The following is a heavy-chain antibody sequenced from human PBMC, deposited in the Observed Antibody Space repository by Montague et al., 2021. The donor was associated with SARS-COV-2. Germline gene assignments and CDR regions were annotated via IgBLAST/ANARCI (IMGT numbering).Heavy chain of an antibody. V-gene: IGHV3-64*01. CDR1: GFTFSTYA. CDR3: ARSELSGSYDY. J-gene: IGHJ4*02. Sequence: SLRLSCAASGFTFSTYAMHWVRQAPGKGLEFVSAITNNGVSTYYASSVRGRFTISRDNSKNTLYLQMGRLRSEDMAVYFCARSELSGSYDYWGQGTLVTVSS. D-gene: IGHD1-26*01. CDR2: ITNNGVST.